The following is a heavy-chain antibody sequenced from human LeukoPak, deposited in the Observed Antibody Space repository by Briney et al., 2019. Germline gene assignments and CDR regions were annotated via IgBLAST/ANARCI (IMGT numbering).Heavy chain of an antibody. D-gene: IGHD6-13*01. CDR1: GYTFTSYA. CDR2: INAGNGNT. J-gene: IGHJ4*02. V-gene: IGHV1-3*01. Sequence: ASVKVSCKASGYTFTSYAMHWVRQAPGQRLEWMGWINAGNGNTKYSQKFQGRVTITRDTSASTAYMELSSLRSEDTAVYYCATALLLVFVTSSSWLNYWGQGTLVTVSS. CDR3: ATALLLVFVTSSSWLNY.